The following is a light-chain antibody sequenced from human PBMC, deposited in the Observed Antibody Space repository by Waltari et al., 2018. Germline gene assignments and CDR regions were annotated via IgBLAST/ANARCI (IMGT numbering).Light chain of an antibody. J-gene: IGKJ2*01. Sequence: DIVMTQSPLSLAVPPGEPASISCRSTQSLLHSNGYNYLDWYLQKPGQSPQLLISLGSNRASGVPDRFVGSGAGTDFTLKISRVKAEDVGVYYCMQALQTPPYTFGQGTKLQIK. CDR3: MQALQTPPYT. CDR2: LGS. V-gene: IGKV2-28*01. CDR1: QSLLHSNGYNY.